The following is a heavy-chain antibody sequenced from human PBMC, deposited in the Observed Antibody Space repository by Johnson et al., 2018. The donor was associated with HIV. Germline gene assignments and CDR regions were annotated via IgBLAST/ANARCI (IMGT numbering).Heavy chain of an antibody. CDR3: ARERRAGVKGAFDI. CDR1: GFTVSSNY. D-gene: IGHD2-21*01. CDR2: LYSAGTT. Sequence: VQLVESGGGLVQPGGSLRLSCAASGFTVSSNYMSWVRQAPGKGLEWVSVLYSAGTTYYVDSVKGRFTISRDNSKNTLYLQMNSLRAEDTAVYYCARERRAGVKGAFDIWGQGTMVTVSS. J-gene: IGHJ3*02. V-gene: IGHV3-66*01.